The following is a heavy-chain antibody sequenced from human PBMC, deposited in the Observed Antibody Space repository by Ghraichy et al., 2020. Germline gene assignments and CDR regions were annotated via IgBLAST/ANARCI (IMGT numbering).Heavy chain of an antibody. CDR2: INNDGSGT. V-gene: IGHV3-74*01. CDR3: ARDRPGYCSTSSCSYYFDH. CDR1: GFTFNSFW. D-gene: IGHD2-2*01. J-gene: IGHJ4*02. Sequence: ESLRLSCEASGFTFNSFWMHWVRQAPGKGLVWVSRINNDGSGTNYADSVKGRFTVSRDNAKNTLYLQMNSLRAEDTAVYYCARDRPGYCSTSSCSYYFDHWGQGTLVTVSS.